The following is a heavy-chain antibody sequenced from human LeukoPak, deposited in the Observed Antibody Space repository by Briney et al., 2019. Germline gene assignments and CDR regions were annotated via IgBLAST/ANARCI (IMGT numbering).Heavy chain of an antibody. V-gene: IGHV3-23*01. CDR3: AKRGVVIRVILVGFHKEAYYFDS. J-gene: IGHJ4*02. Sequence: PGGSLRLSCAVSGITLSNYGMSWVRQAPGKGLEWVAGISGSGGGTNYEDSMKGRFTISRDNPKDTLFLQMNNLRAEDTAVYFCAKRGVVIRVILVGFHKEAYYFDSWGQGALVTVSS. CDR1: GITLSNYG. CDR2: ISGSGGGT. D-gene: IGHD3-22*01.